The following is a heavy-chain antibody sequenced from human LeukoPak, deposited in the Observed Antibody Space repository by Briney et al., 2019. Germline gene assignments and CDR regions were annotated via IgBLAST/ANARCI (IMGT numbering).Heavy chain of an antibody. J-gene: IGHJ4*02. V-gene: IGHV1-2*02. CDR3: ARERESDTPENLDY. CDR1: GYTFSDYY. CDR2: INPNSGGT. D-gene: IGHD2-2*02. Sequence: ASVKVSCKASGYTFSDYYRHWVRQAPGQGLDWMGWINPNSGGTNYAQKFQGRVTMTRDTSLRTVYMEMSRLRYDDTAVYYCARERESDTPENLDYWGQGTLVTVSS.